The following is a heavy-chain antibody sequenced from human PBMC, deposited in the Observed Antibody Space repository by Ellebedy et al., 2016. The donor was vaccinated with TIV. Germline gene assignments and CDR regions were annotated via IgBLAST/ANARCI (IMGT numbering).Heavy chain of an antibody. J-gene: IGHJ4*02. CDR2: TKQDGSEK. CDR3: ARRTPNWGFFDY. D-gene: IGHD7-27*01. CDR1: GFTFSTYW. Sequence: PGGSLRLSCAASGFTFSTYWMGWVRQAAGKGLEWVANTKQDGSEKYYVDSVMGRFTISRDNAKNSLYLQMNSLRAEDTAVYYCARRTPNWGFFDYWGQGTLLTVSS. V-gene: IGHV3-7*03.